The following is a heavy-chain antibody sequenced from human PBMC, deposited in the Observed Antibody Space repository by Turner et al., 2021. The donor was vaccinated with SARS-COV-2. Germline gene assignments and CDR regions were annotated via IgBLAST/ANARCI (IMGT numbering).Heavy chain of an antibody. CDR2: ISSSTIYT. CDR1: GFTFSDYF. V-gene: IGHV3-11*03. J-gene: IGHJ6*02. Sequence: VQLLESGGGLVQPGGSLRLSCAASGFTFSDYFMSWIRQAPGKGLEWVSYISSSTIYTNYADSVKGRFTISRDNAKNSLYLQMNSLRAEDTAVYYCARPKFPYYYYGMDVWGQGTTVTVSS. D-gene: IGHD2-21*01. CDR3: ARPKFPYYYYGMDV.